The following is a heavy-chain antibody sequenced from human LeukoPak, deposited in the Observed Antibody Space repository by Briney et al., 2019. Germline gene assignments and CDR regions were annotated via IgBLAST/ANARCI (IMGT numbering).Heavy chain of an antibody. Sequence: GESLQISCQGSGYSFTSYWIGWVRQMPGKGPEWMGIIYPGDSDTRYSPSFQGQVTISADKSISTAYLQWSSLKASDTAMYYCATGKGYSSSWYYFDYWGQGTLVTVSS. V-gene: IGHV5-51*01. CDR3: ATGKGYSSSWYYFDY. D-gene: IGHD6-13*01. CDR2: IYPGDSDT. CDR1: GYSFTSYW. J-gene: IGHJ4*02.